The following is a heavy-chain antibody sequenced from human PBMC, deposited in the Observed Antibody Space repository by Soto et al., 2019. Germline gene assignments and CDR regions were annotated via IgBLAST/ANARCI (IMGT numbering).Heavy chain of an antibody. CDR3: ARVSSSPLNFDY. D-gene: IGHD6-13*01. Sequence: SETLSLTCTVSGGSISSGGYYWSWIRQQPGKGLEWIGYIYYSGSTYYNPSLKSRVTISVDTSKNQFSLKLSSVTAADTAVYYCARVSSSPLNFDYWGQGTLVTVSS. CDR2: IYYSGST. J-gene: IGHJ4*02. CDR1: GGSISSGGYY. V-gene: IGHV4-31*02.